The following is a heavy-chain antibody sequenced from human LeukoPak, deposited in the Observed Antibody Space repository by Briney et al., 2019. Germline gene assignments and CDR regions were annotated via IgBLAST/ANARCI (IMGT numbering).Heavy chain of an antibody. CDR3: AGGRLARQFDY. CDR2: TYYSGST. D-gene: IGHD3-9*01. Sequence: SQTLSLTCTVSGGSVSSGGYYWSWIRQHPGKGLEWIGYTYYSGSTYYNPSLKSRVIISVDTSKNQFSLKLSSVTAAETAVYYCAGGRLARQFDYWGQGTLVTVSS. CDR1: GGSVSSGGYY. J-gene: IGHJ4*02. V-gene: IGHV4-31*03.